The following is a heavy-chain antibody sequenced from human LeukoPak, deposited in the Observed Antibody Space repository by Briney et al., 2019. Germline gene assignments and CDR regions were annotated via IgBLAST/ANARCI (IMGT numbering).Heavy chain of an antibody. V-gene: IGHV3-23*01. CDR3: ARGATRATRHFDV. CDR2: IAGNNSPT. D-gene: IGHD2-2*01. J-gene: IGHJ2*01. Sequence: TGGSLRLSCVASGFTFSSYSLAWVRQTPGKGLAWVSIIAGNNSPTFYADSVEGRFTISRDNSKNVGYLQMNSLRVEDSGVYFCARGATRATRHFDVWGRGTLVTVSS. CDR1: GFTFSSYS.